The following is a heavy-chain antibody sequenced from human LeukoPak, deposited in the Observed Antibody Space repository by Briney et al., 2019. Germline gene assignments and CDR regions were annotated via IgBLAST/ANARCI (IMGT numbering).Heavy chain of an antibody. CDR1: GNYW. CDR2: INSDGSWT. D-gene: IGHD2/OR15-2a*01. V-gene: IGHV3-74*01. Sequence: GGSLRLSCAASGNYWKHWVRQAPGKGLVWVSHINSDGSWTSYADSVKGRFTISKDNAKNTVYLQMNSLRAEDTAVYYCVSFYETYWGQGTLVTVSS. J-gene: IGHJ4*02. CDR3: VSFYETY.